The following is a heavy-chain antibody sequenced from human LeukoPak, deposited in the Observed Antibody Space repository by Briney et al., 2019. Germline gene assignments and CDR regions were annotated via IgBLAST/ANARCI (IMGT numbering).Heavy chain of an antibody. CDR3: ASLSAGRRGLSDAFDI. V-gene: IGHV4-39*07. Sequence: PSETLSLTCTVSGGSISSSSYYWGWIRQPPGKGLEWIGGIYYSGSTYYNPSLKSRVTISVDTSKNQFSLKLSSVTAADTAVYYCASLSAGRRGLSDAFDIWGQGTMVTVSS. J-gene: IGHJ3*02. D-gene: IGHD3-16*02. CDR1: GGSISSSSYY. CDR2: IYYSGST.